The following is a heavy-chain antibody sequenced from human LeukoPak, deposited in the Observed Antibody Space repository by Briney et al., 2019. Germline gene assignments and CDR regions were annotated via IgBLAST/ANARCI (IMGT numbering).Heavy chain of an antibody. CDR3: ARVPPPMYSSSWYGMRFWDYYYGMDV. CDR2: MNPNSGNT. J-gene: IGHJ6*02. D-gene: IGHD6-13*01. Sequence: ASVKVSCKASGGTFTSYDINWVRQATGQGLEWMGWMNPNSGNTGYAQKFQGRVTMTRNTSISTAYMELSSLRSEDTAVYYCARVPPPMYSSSWYGMRFWDYYYGMDVWGQGTTVTVSS. CDR1: GGTFTSYD. V-gene: IGHV1-8*01.